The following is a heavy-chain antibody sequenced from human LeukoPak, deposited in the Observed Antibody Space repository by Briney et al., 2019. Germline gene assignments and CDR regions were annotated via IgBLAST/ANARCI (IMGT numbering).Heavy chain of an antibody. J-gene: IGHJ2*01. CDR1: GFTLRSYW. CDR2: IKQDGSEK. CDR3: AKDHGYFDL. Sequence: GGSLRLSCAASGFTLRSYWMNWVRQAPGKGPEWVANIKQDGSEKNYVDSVKGRFTISRDNSKNTLYLQMNNLGPEDTAVFYCAKDHGYFDLWGRGTLVTVSS. V-gene: IGHV3-7*01.